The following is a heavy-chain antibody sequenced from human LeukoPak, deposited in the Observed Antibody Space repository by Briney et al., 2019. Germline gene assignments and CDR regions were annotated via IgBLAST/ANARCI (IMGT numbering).Heavy chain of an antibody. CDR1: GGSISNYY. V-gene: IGHV4-59*01. J-gene: IGHJ5*02. Sequence: SETLSLTCTVSGGSISNYYWSWIRQPPGKGLEWIGYIYYSGSTNYNPSLKSRVTISLDTSKNQFSLKLRSVTAADTAVYYCARVTIVGATTRFDPWGQGTLVTVSS. CDR3: ARVTIVGATTRFDP. D-gene: IGHD1-26*01. CDR2: IYYSGST.